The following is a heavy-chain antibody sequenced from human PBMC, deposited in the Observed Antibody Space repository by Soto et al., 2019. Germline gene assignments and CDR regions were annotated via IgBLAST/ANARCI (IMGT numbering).Heavy chain of an antibody. D-gene: IGHD2-2*01. CDR1: GFTFTSSA. CDR3: AAEDIVVVPAAMGGVDYYYYGMDV. J-gene: IGHJ6*02. V-gene: IGHV1-58*02. CDR2: IVVGSGNT. Sequence: QMQLVQSGPEVKKPGTSVKVSCKASGFTFTSSAMQWVRQARGQRLEWIGWIVVGSGNTNYAQKFQERVTITRDMSTSTAYMELSSLRSEDTAVYYCAAEDIVVVPAAMGGVDYYYYGMDVWGQGTTVTVSS.